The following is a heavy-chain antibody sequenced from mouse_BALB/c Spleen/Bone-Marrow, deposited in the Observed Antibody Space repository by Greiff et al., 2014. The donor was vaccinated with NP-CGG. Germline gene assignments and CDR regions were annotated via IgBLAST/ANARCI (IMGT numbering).Heavy chain of an antibody. CDR1: GFSLTNYG. J-gene: IGHJ4*01. V-gene: IGHV2-9*02. Sequence: QVQLKDSGPGLVAPSQGLSITCTVSGFSLTNYGVHWVRQPPGKGLEWLGVIWADGSTNYNSALMSRLSISKDNSKSQVFFKMNSLQTDDTAMYYCARITTATGAMDYWGQGTSVTVSS. D-gene: IGHD1-2*01. CDR2: IWADGST. CDR3: ARITTATGAMDY.